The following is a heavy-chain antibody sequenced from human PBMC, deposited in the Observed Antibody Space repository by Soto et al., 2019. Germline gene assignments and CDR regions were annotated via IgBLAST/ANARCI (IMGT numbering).Heavy chain of an antibody. CDR3: AKDQRPRHPHDEGYES. Sequence: EVQLLESGGHLVQPGGSLRLSCEGTGFPFSAYGMSWVRQAPGKGLEWVSSISGNSDTSYYADSVKGRCTISRDNSENTLYLHMNNLRPDDTAVYSCAKDQRPRHPHDEGYESWGQGTLVTVSS. J-gene: IGHJ5*02. V-gene: IGHV3-23*01. CDR2: ISGNSDTS. CDR1: GFPFSAYG. D-gene: IGHD2-15*01.